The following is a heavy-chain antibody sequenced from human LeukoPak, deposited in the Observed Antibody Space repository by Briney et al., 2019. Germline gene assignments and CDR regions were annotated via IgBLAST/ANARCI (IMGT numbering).Heavy chain of an antibody. Sequence: GGSLRLPCAASALRLNAYNMNWVRQAPGKELEWVSSISYTGTYIYYADSVKGRFTISRDNAQNSLYLQMNSLRAEDTAIYYCVRDRGTYRPIDYWGQGTLVTVSS. J-gene: IGHJ4*02. CDR3: VRDRGTYRPIDY. D-gene: IGHD1-26*01. CDR2: ISYTGTYI. CDR1: ALRLNAYN. V-gene: IGHV3-21*04.